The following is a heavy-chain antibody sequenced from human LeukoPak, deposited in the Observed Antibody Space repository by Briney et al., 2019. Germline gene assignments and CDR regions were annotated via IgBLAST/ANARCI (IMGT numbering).Heavy chain of an antibody. CDR1: GFTFSSYS. J-gene: IGHJ4*02. CDR2: ISSSSSYR. CDR3: ARDNKDYDYVWGSYRATTKNDY. D-gene: IGHD3-16*02. V-gene: IGHV3-21*01. Sequence: GGSLRLSCAASGFTFSSYSMNWVRQAPGKGLEWVSSISSSSSYRYYADSVKGRFTISRDNAKNSLYLQMNSLRAEDTAVYYCARDNKDYDYVWGSYRATTKNDYWGQGTLVTVSS.